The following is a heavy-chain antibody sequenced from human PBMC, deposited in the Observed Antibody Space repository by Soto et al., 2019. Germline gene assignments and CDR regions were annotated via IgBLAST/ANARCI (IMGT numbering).Heavy chain of an antibody. CDR3: ATLPPRIEVTVLPIPT. CDR1: GGSISTYY. CDR2: VHYSGTT. D-gene: IGHD2-15*01. V-gene: IGHV4-59*01. Sequence: SETLSLTCTVSGGSISTYYWTWIRQPPGKGLEWIGYVHYSGTTNYNPSLKSRVTMSVDTSKNQFSLKLRSVTAADTAVYYCATLPPRIEVTVLPIPTWGQGTLVTVSS. J-gene: IGHJ5*02.